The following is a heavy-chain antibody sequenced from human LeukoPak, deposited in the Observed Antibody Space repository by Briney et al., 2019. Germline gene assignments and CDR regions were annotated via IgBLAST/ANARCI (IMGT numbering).Heavy chain of an antibody. D-gene: IGHD1-26*01. V-gene: IGHV3-23*01. CDR1: EFTFNNYA. CDR3: AKSKGVGATDY. Sequence: GGSLRLSCAASEFTFNNYAMSWVRQAPGKGLEWVSTISGSVGSTYYADSVKGRFTISRDNSKNTLFLQMSSLRAEDTAVYHCAKSKGVGATDYWGQGTLVTVSS. CDR2: ISGSVGST. J-gene: IGHJ4*02.